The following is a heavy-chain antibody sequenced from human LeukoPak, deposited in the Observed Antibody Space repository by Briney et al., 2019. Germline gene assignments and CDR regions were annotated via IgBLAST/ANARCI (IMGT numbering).Heavy chain of an antibody. D-gene: IGHD4-17*01. V-gene: IGHV3-30*04. J-gene: IGHJ6*02. CDR2: ISYDGSNK. Sequence: GGSLRLSCAASGFTSSSYAMHWVRQAPGKGLEWVAVISYDGSNKYYADSVKGRFTISRDNSKNTLYLQMNSLRAEDTAVYYCARAGRAVTTVHYYYGMDVWGQGTTVTVSS. CDR3: ARAGRAVTTVHYYYGMDV. CDR1: GFTSSSYA.